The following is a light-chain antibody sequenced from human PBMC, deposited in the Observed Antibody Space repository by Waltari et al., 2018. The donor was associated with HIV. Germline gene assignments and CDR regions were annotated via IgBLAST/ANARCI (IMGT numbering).Light chain of an antibody. CDR3: MQALQTPRT. J-gene: IGKJ2*02. Sequence: DIVMTQSPLSLPVPPGEPASISCRSSQSLLHSNGYNYLDWYLQKPGQSPQLLIYLGSNRASGVPYRFSGSGSGTDFTLKISRVEAEDVGVYYCMQALQTPRTFGQGTKPEIK. CDR1: QSLLHSNGYNY. CDR2: LGS. V-gene: IGKV2-28*01.